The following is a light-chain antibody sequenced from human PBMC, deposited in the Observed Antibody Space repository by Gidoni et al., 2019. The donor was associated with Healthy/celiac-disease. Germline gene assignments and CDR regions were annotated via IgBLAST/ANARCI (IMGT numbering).Light chain of an antibody. CDR2: QDS. Sequence: SYELTQPPSVSVSPGQTASITCSGDKLGDKYACWYQQKPGQTPVQVIYQDSKRPSGIPERFSGSNSGNTATLTISGTQAMDEADYYCQAWDSSTHVVFGGGTKLTVL. V-gene: IGLV3-1*01. J-gene: IGLJ2*01. CDR3: QAWDSSTHVV. CDR1: KLGDKY.